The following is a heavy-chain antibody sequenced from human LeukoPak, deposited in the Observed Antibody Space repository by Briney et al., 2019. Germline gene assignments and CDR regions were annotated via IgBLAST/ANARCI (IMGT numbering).Heavy chain of an antibody. Sequence: TGGSLRLSCAASGFTFTSYAMSWVRPAPGKGLEWVSAISASGGSTYYADSVKGRFTISRDNSKKTPYRRMNRLRAQRTAVYYRSKDLVGIWLHGVFDYWGQGTLVTVSS. D-gene: IGHD5-24*01. CDR1: GFTFTSYA. CDR2: ISASGGST. CDR3: SKDLVGIWLHGVFDY. V-gene: IGHV3-23*01. J-gene: IGHJ4*02.